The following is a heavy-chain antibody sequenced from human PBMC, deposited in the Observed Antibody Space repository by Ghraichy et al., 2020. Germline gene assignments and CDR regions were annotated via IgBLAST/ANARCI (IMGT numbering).Heavy chain of an antibody. Sequence: LSLTCAASGFTFSTYWMCWFRQAPGNGLEWVANIKQDGSEKYYVDSVKGRFTVSRDNAKNSLYLQMNSLRAEDTAVYYCARTPVGKIDYWGQGTLVTVSS. V-gene: IGHV3-7*03. J-gene: IGHJ4*02. CDR3: ARTPVGKIDY. D-gene: IGHD7-27*01. CDR2: IKQDGSEK. CDR1: GFTFSTYW.